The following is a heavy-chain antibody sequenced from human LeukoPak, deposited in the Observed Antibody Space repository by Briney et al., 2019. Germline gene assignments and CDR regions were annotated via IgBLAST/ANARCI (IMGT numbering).Heavy chain of an antibody. J-gene: IGHJ6*04. CDR1: RGTFSSYA. Sequence: ASVRVSCKASRGTFSSYAISWVRQAPGQGLEWMGGIIPIFGTANYAQKFQGRVTITADKSTSTAYMELSSLRSEDTAVYYCACGYCSSTSCRYGMDVWGKGTTVTVSS. D-gene: IGHD2-2*03. V-gene: IGHV1-69*06. CDR2: IIPIFGTA. CDR3: ACGYCSSTSCRYGMDV.